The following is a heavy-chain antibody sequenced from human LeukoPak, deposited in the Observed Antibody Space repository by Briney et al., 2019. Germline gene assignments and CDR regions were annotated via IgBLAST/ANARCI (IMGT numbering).Heavy chain of an antibody. CDR2: ISDTVRDT. J-gene: IGHJ4*02. V-gene: IGHV3-23*01. CDR3: AKDNYGGIFAS. D-gene: IGHD4-17*01. CDR1: GFTFSAYG. Sequence: PGGSLRLSCAASGFTFSAYGMSWVRQAPGKGLEWVSHISDTVRDTLYANSVKGRFIISRDNSRDTVYLQMSSLRPEDTALYFCAKDNYGGIFASWGQGTLVTVSS.